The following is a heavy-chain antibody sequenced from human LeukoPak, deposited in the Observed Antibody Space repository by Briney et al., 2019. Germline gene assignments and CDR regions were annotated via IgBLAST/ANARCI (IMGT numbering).Heavy chain of an antibody. J-gene: IGHJ2*01. CDR2: INPSGGST. CDR3: ARGGLAARVWYFDL. D-gene: IGHD6-6*01. CDR1: GYTFTSYY. Sequence: ASVKVSCKASGYTFTSYYMHWVRQAPGQGLGWMGIINPSGGSTSYAQMFQGIVTITRETSTSTVYMELSSLRSEDTAVYYCARGGLAARVWYFDLWGRGTLVTVSS. V-gene: IGHV1-46*01.